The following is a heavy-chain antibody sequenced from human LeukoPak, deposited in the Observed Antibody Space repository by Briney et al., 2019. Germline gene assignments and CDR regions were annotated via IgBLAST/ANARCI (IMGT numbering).Heavy chain of an antibody. CDR1: GFTFISYE. D-gene: IGHD6-13*01. CDR3: AKGSYSSSWDGDY. CDR2: ISGSGSTI. V-gene: IGHV3-48*03. J-gene: IGHJ4*02. Sequence: GGALRLSCTASGFTFISYEMNWVRQAPGKGLEGVSYISGSGSTIYYADSVKGPFTISRDNAKNTLYRQMNSLRAEDTAVYYCAKGSYSSSWDGDYWGQGTLVTVSS.